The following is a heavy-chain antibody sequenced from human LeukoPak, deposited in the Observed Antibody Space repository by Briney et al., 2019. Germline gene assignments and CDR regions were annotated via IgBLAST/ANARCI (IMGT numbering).Heavy chain of an antibody. CDR3: ARDTRYFGMDV. V-gene: IGHV4-59*01. J-gene: IGHJ6*02. CDR1: GGSINSYY. CDR2: IYYSGST. Sequence: SEPLSLTCTVSGGSINSYYWSWIRQPPEEGLEEMGYIYYSGSTTYNPSLKSRVTISVDPSKNQFSLNLISVTAADTAVYYCARDTRYFGMDVWGQGTTVSVCS.